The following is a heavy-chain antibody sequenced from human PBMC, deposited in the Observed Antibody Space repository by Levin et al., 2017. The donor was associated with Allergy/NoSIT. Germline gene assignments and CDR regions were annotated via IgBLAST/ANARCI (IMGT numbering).Heavy chain of an antibody. V-gene: IGHV1-69*01. CDR3: ARGPMVRGVIIYYFDY. J-gene: IGHJ4*02. D-gene: IGHD3-10*01. Sequence: NISCKASGGTFSSYAISWVRQAPGQGLEWMGGIIPIFGTANYAQKFQGRVTITADESTSTAYMELSSLRSEDTAVYYCARGPMVRGVIIYYFDYWGQGTLVTVSS. CDR1: GGTFSSYA. CDR2: IIPIFGTA.